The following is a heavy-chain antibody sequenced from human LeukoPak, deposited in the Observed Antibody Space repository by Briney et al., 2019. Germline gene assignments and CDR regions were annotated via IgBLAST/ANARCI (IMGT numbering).Heavy chain of an antibody. V-gene: IGHV3-21*04. D-gene: IGHD3-22*01. CDR3: ARDETPGITIIVENAFDI. Sequence: GGSLRLSCAGSGFTFSSYSMNWVRQAPGKGLEWVSSISSSSSYIYYADSVQGRFTISRDNAKNSLYLQMNSLRAEDTAVYYCARDETPGITIIVENAFDIWGQGTMVTVSS. CDR2: ISSSSSYI. CDR1: GFTFSSYS. J-gene: IGHJ3*02.